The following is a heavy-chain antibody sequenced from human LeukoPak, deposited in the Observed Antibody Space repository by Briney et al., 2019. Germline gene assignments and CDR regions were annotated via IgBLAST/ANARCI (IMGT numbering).Heavy chain of an antibody. V-gene: IGHV3-48*01. CDR3: ARDRGYSSSWYNFDY. Sequence: GGSLGLSCAASGFTFSSYSMNWVRQAPGKGLEWVSYISSSSSTIYYADSVKGRFTISRDNAKNSLYLQMNSLRAEDTAVYYCARDRGYSSSWYNFDYWGQGTLVTVSS. D-gene: IGHD6-13*01. CDR2: ISSSSSTI. J-gene: IGHJ4*02. CDR1: GFTFSSYS.